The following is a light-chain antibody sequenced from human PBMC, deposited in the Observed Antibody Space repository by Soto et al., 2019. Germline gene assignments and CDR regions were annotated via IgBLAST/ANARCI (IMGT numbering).Light chain of an antibody. CDR2: GAS. CDR3: QQYGSLPRT. J-gene: IGKJ1*01. CDR1: QSVTSSY. Sequence: EIVLTQSPGTLSLSPGERATLSCRASQSVTSSYLAWYQQKPGQAPRLLMYGASSRATGIPDRFSGSGSGSDFTLTITRLEPEYCAVYYCQQYGSLPRTFGQGTKVEIK. V-gene: IGKV3-20*01.